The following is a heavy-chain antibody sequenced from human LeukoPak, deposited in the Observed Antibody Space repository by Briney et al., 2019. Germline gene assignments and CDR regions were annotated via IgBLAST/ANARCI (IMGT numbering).Heavy chain of an antibody. CDR2: ISAFTGNT. Sequence: ASVKVSCKTSGYTFTTYGISWVRQAPGQGLEYMGWISAFTGNTNYAQKFQGRVAMTMDTSTSTVEMELRSLKYDDTAVYFCARLSYDGEGYWGQETLVTVSS. J-gene: IGHJ4*02. CDR1: GYTFTTYG. CDR3: ARLSYDGEGY. V-gene: IGHV1-18*01. D-gene: IGHD3-10*01.